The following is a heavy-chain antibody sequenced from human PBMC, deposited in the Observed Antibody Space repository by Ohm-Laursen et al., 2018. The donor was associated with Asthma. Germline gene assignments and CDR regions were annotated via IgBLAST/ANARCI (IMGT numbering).Heavy chain of an antibody. D-gene: IGHD1-26*01. V-gene: IGHV3-21*01. CDR1: GYTFSRYS. CDR3: ARIGPEWELPGREYSLHH. Sequence: SLRLSCSASGYTFSRYSIHWVRQFPGKGLEWVASISTASTFIYYADSVRGRFPTSRDNAKNSVYLQMNSLRAEDTALYYCARIGPEWELPGREYSLHHWGEGTLVTVSS. J-gene: IGHJ1*01. CDR2: ISTASTFI.